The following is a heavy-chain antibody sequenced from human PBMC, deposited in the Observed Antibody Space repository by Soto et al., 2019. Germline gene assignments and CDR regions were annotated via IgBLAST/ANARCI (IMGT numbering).Heavy chain of an antibody. D-gene: IGHD5-12*01. Sequence: GGSLRLSCVGCGFTFSTYRMTWVRQAPGKGLEWVANIKQDGSEKHYVDSVKGRFTISRDNPKNSLYLQMNSLRAEDTAVYYCASQRRDGYFGDYWGQGTLVSVSS. CDR3: ASQRRDGYFGDY. CDR1: GFTFSTYR. V-gene: IGHV3-7*01. J-gene: IGHJ4*02. CDR2: IKQDGSEK.